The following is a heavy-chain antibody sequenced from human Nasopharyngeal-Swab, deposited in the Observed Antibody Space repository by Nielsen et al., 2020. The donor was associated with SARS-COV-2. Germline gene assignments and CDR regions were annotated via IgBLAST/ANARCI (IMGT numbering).Heavy chain of an antibody. D-gene: IGHD2-8*01. V-gene: IGHV4-59*01. Sequence: WIRPPPGKGLEWIGYIYYSGSTNYNPSLKSRVTISVDTSKNQFSLKLSSVTVADTAVYYCARVVMVYAIYWFDPWGQGTLVTVSS. CDR3: ARVVMVYAIYWFDP. CDR2: IYYSGST. J-gene: IGHJ5*02.